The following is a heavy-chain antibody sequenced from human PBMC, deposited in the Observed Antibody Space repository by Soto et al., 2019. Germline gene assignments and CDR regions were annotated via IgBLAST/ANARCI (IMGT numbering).Heavy chain of an antibody. CDR3: ARALQELHGVDSSGYYPLDY. CDR2: IIPIFGTA. V-gene: IGHV1-69*13. J-gene: IGHJ4*02. D-gene: IGHD3-22*01. Sequence: AASVKVSCKASGGTFSSYAISWVRQAPGQGLEWMGGIIPIFGTANYAQKFQGRVTITADESTSTAYMELSSLRSEDTAVYYCARALQELHGVDSSGYYPLDYWGQGTLVTVSS. CDR1: GGTFSSYA.